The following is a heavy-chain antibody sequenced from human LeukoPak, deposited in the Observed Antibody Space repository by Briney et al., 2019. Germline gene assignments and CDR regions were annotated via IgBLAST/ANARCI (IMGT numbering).Heavy chain of an antibody. D-gene: IGHD2-2*01. V-gene: IGHV4-34*01. J-gene: IGHJ5*02. CDR3: ATNPGGYCSSTRCYGEAP. CDR2: INHSGST. CDR1: GGSFSGYY. Sequence: SETQSLTCAVYGGSFSGYYWSWIRQPPGKGLEWIGEINHSGSTNYNPSLKSRVSISVDTSRNQFSLKLSSVIAADTAVYYCATNPGGYCSSTRCYGEAPWGQGTPVTVSS.